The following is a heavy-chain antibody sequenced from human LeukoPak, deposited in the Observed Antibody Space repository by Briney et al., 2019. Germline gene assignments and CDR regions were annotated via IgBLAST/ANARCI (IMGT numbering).Heavy chain of an antibody. Sequence: GRSLRLSCAASGFTFSSYGMHWVRQAPGKGLEWVAVIWYDGSNKYYADSVKGRFTISRDNSKNTLYLQMNSLRAEDTAVYYCARDPYYYDSSGYYYISYYFDYWGQGTLVTVSS. D-gene: IGHD3-22*01. V-gene: IGHV3-33*01. CDR1: GFTFSSYG. J-gene: IGHJ4*02. CDR2: IWYDGSNK. CDR3: ARDPYYYDSSGYYYISYYFDY.